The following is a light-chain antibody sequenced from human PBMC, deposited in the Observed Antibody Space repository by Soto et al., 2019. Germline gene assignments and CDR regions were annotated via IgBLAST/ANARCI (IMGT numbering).Light chain of an antibody. J-gene: IGLJ3*02. CDR1: SSDVGGYNY. CDR2: EVS. CDR3: SSYTSSSTRV. Sequence: QSALTQPASVSGSPVQSITISCTGTSSDVGGYNYVSWYQPHPGKAPKLMIYEVSNRPSGVSNRFSGSKSGNTASLTISGLQAEDEADYYCSSYTSSSTRVFGGGTKVTVL. V-gene: IGLV2-14*01.